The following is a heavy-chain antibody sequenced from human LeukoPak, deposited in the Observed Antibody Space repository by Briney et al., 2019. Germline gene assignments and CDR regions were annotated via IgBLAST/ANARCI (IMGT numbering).Heavy chain of an antibody. CDR1: GFTFSSYA. D-gene: IGHD1-26*01. J-gene: IGHJ4*02. V-gene: IGHV3-30-3*01. CDR3: ARDPPNSGSYLWHFDS. CDR2: ISYDGSNN. Sequence: GGSLRLSCAASGFTFSSYAMHWVRQAPGKGLEWVAVISYDGSNNYYADSVNGRFTSSRDNSKTTLYLQMNSLRAEDTAVYYCARDPPNSGSYLWHFDSWGQGTLVTVSS.